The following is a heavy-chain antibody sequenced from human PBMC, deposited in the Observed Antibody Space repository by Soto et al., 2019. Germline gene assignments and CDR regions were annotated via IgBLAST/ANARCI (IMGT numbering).Heavy chain of an antibody. CDR2: IYYSGST. D-gene: IGHD2-15*01. J-gene: IGHJ6*02. CDR1: GGSISSYY. V-gene: IGHV4-59*01. Sequence: SETLSLTCTVSGGSISSYYWSWIRQPPGKGLEWIGYIYYSGSTNYNPSLKSRVTISVDTSKNQFSLKLSSATAADTAVYYCARDKRIRKGYCSGGSCYGDYYYYGMDVWGQGTTVTVSS. CDR3: ARDKRIRKGYCSGGSCYGDYYYYGMDV.